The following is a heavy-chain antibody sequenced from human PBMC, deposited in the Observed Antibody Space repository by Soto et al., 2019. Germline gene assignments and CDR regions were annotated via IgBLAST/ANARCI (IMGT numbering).Heavy chain of an antibody. CDR3: ARHYYGSGSYWIDY. CDR2: IKQDGREK. J-gene: IGHJ4*02. D-gene: IGHD3-10*01. V-gene: IGHV3-7*01. CDR1: GFTFGSYC. Sequence: GGSLRLSCAASGFTFGSYCMSWVRQAPGKGLEWVANIKQDGREKYHVDSVKGRFTVSRDNSINSLYLQMNSLRAEDTAVYHCARHYYGSGSYWIDYWGQGTLVTVSS.